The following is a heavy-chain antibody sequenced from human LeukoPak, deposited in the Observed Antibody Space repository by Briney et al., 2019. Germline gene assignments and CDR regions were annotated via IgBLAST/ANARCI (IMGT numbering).Heavy chain of an antibody. J-gene: IGHJ3*02. Sequence: PGGSLRLSCAASGFTFSSYSMNWVRQAPGKGLEWVSSISSSSSYIYYADSVKGRFTISRDNAKNSLYLQMNSLRAEDTAVYYCARDLGYYYDGSDKPYAFDIWGQGTMVTVSS. D-gene: IGHD3-22*01. CDR3: ARDLGYYYDGSDKPYAFDI. V-gene: IGHV3-21*01. CDR2: ISSSSSYI. CDR1: GFTFSSYS.